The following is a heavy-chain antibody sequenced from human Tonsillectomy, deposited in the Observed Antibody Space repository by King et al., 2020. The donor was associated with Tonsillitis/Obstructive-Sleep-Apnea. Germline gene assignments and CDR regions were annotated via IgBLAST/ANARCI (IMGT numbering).Heavy chain of an antibody. V-gene: IGHV3-23*04. D-gene: IGHD3-16*01. Sequence: QLVQSGGGLVQPGGSLRLSCAASGFTFSSYAMTWVRQAPGKGLEWVSSISGSDGITYYADSVKGRFTISRDNSRNTLYLQIDNLRADDTAVYYCAKEISFGGFVPVDYWGQGTLVTVSS. CDR3: AKEISFGGFVPVDY. CDR2: ISGSDGIT. CDR1: GFTFSSYA. J-gene: IGHJ4*02.